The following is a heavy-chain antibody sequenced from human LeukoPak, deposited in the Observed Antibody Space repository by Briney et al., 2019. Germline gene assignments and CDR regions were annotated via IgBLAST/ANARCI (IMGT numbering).Heavy chain of an antibody. V-gene: IGHV1-18*01. D-gene: IGHD4-17*01. CDR3: ARDMTTVTPYYYYYGMDV. CDR2: ISAYNGNT. J-gene: IGHJ6*02. CDR1: GYTFTSYG. Sequence: ASVKVSCKASGYTFTSYGISWVRQAPGQGLEWMGWISAYNGNTNYAQKLQGRVTMTTDTSTSTAYMELRSPRSDDTAVYYCARDMTTVTPYYYYYGMDVWGQGTTVTVSS.